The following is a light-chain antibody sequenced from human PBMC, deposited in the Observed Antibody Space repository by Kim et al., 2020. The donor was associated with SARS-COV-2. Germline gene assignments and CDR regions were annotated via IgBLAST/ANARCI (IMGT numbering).Light chain of an antibody. CDR1: QGISSY. CDR2: AAS. CDR3: QQVNSYPLT. J-gene: IGKJ4*01. Sequence: ASVGDRVTITCRASQGISSYLAWYQQKPGKAPKLLIYAASTLQSGVPPRFSGSGSGTDFTLTISSLQPEDFATYHCQQVNSYPLTFGGGTKVDIK. V-gene: IGKV1-9*01.